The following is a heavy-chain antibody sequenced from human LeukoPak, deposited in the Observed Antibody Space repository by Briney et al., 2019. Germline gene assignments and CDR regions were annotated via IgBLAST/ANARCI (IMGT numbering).Heavy chain of an antibody. Sequence: GGSLRLSCAASGFMLSSTWMHWVRQAPGKGLVWVSRINSDATSTSYADSVRGRFTISRDNSKNTLYLQMNSLRAEDTAVYYCAREAGPFDYWGQGTLVTVSS. J-gene: IGHJ4*02. CDR1: GFMLSSTW. D-gene: IGHD6-19*01. V-gene: IGHV3-74*01. CDR2: INSDATST. CDR3: AREAGPFDY.